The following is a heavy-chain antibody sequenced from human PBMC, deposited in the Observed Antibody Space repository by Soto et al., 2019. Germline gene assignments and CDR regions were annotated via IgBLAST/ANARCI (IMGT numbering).Heavy chain of an antibody. D-gene: IGHD1-7*01. CDR2: ISYDGRNK. CDR1: GLTFSSYA. V-gene: IGHV3-30-3*01. J-gene: IGHJ4*02. CDR3: SRELELTLDY. Sequence: QVQLVESGGGVVQPGRSLRLSCAASGLTFSSYAMHWVRQAPGKGLGWVAVISYDGRNKYYADSVKGRFTISRDNSKNTLYLQMNSLRAEDTAIYYCSRELELTLDYWGQGTLVTVSS.